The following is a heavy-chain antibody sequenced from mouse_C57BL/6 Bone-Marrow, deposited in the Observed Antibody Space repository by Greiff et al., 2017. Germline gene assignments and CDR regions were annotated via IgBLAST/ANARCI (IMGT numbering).Heavy chain of an antibody. V-gene: IGHV5-4*03. CDR3: ARAIYYSFYY. CDR1: GFTFSSYA. CDR2: ISDGGSYT. D-gene: IGHD1-1*01. Sequence: DVKLVESGGGLVKPGGSLKLSCAASGFTFSSYAMSWVRQTPEKRLEWVAIISDGGSYTYYPDNVKGRFTISRDNAKNNLYLQMSHLKSEDTAMYYCARAIYYSFYYGGQGTTLTVSS. J-gene: IGHJ2*01.